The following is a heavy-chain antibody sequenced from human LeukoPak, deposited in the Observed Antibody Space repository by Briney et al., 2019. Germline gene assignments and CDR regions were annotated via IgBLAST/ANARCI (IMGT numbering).Heavy chain of an antibody. J-gene: IGHJ4*02. D-gene: IGHD3-16*02. CDR2: ISVSGGST. Sequence: GGSLTLSCTAYGFTFFSSAIILVRQAPGTALDSVPLISVSGGSTYYADSVKGRFTISRDNSKNTLYLQMNSLRAEDTAVYYCAKRDYAYVWGSYPFDYWGQGTLVTVPS. V-gene: IGHV3-23*01. CDR3: AKRDYAYVWGSYPFDY. CDR1: GFTFFSSA.